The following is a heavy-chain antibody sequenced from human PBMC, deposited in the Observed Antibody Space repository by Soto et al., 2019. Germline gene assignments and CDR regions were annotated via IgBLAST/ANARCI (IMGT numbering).Heavy chain of an antibody. V-gene: IGHV3-23*01. D-gene: IGHD2-8*01. J-gene: IGHJ4*02. Sequence: GSLRLSCAAAGFTFRNNVLSWVRQAPGKGLDWVSGITGSGRDTYYADSVKGRFTISRDNSKNMVFLQMNSLRAEDTALYYCAKNGLDNSPSAIDSWGPGTLVTVSS. CDR1: GFTFRNNV. CDR2: ITGSGRDT. CDR3: AKNGLDNSPSAIDS.